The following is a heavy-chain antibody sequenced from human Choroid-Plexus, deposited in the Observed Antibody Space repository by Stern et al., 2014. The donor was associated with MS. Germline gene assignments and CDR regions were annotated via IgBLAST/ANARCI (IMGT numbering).Heavy chain of an antibody. V-gene: IGHV3-30*18. Sequence: VQLVESEGGVVQPGRTLRLSCVASGFTFGSCAMHWVRQAPGKGLEWVAGVSYDGSNKYYADSVKGRFTISRDNSQNTLYMQMSSLRPEDTAVYYCAKDRQYLTYFFDHWGQGSLVTVSS. CDR1: GFTFGSCA. CDR3: AKDRQYLTYFFDH. D-gene: IGHD2/OR15-2a*01. J-gene: IGHJ5*02. CDR2: VSYDGSNK.